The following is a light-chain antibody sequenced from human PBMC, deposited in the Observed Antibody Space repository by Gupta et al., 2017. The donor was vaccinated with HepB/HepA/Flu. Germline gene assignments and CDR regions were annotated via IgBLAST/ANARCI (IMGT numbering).Light chain of an antibody. J-gene: IGLJ2*01. V-gene: IGLV2-18*02. CDR2: EVS. CDR1: SSDVGSYNR. Sequence: QSALPQPPSVSGSPGQSVTISCTGTSSDVGSYNRVSWYQQPPGTAPKLIIYEVSNRPSGVPDRFSGSKSGNTASLTISGLQAEDEADYYCSSYTSSSAFVIFGGGTKLTVL. CDR3: SSYTSSSAFVI.